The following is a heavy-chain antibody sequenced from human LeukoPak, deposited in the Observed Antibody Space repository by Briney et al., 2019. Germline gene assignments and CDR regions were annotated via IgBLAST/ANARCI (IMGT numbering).Heavy chain of an antibody. CDR1: GFKFSSFS. J-gene: IGHJ4*02. V-gene: IGHV3-48*04. Sequence: GGSLRLSCAASGFKFSSFSMNWVRQAPGKGLEWISYITSSSSSMFYADSVKGRFTISRDNAKNSLFLEMNSLRAEDTAVYYCARDVGSYGDSAYWGQGTQVTVSS. CDR3: ARDVGSYGDSAY. D-gene: IGHD4-17*01. CDR2: ITSSSSSM.